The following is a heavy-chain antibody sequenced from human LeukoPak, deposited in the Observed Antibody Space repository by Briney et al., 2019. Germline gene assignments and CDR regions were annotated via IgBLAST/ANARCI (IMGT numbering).Heavy chain of an antibody. V-gene: IGHV4-30-4*02. J-gene: IGHJ6*04. Sequence: SETLSLTCTVSGGSISSGDYYWSWIRQPPGKGLEWIGYIYYSGSTYYNPSLKSRVTISVDTSKNQFSLKVTSVTAADTAVYYCASEAQDPSLLDVWGKGTTVTVSS. CDR1: GGSISSGDYY. CDR2: IYYSGST. D-gene: IGHD2-15*01. CDR3: ASEAQDPSLLDV.